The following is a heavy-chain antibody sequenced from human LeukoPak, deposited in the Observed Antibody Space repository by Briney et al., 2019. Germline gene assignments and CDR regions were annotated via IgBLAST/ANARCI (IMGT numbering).Heavy chain of an antibody. CDR1: GGSITSYY. V-gene: IGHV4-59*01. J-gene: IGHJ5*02. D-gene: IGHD2-15*01. CDR3: VRSKSGAYGWFDP. CDR2: IYYSGTT. Sequence: PSETLSLTCTVSGGSITSYYWSWIRQPPGKGLEWTGYIYYSGTTNYNPPLKSRVTISVDTSKNQFSLKVNSVTAADTAVYYCVRSKSGAYGWFDPWGQGTLVTVSS.